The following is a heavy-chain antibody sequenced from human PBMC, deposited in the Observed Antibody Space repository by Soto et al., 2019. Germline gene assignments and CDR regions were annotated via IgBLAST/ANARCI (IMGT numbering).Heavy chain of an antibody. CDR3: AKGWGGSTGCPSQFEY. CDR1: GFTFSESA. CDR2: ITKSGSNT. V-gene: IGHV3-23*01. D-gene: IGHD2-2*01. Sequence: EVQLLESGGGLVQPGGSLRLSCAASGFTFSESAMGWVHQAPGKGLEWVSGITKSGSNTYYLDSVRGRFTISRDNSQDTLYLQLNTLTAEDTAVYYCAKGWGGSTGCPSQFEYWGQGTLVTVSS. J-gene: IGHJ4*02.